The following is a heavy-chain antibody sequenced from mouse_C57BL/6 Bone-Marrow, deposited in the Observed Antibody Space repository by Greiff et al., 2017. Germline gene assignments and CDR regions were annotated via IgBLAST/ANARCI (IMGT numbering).Heavy chain of an antibody. Sequence: EVQLKESGGGLVQPKGSLKLSCAASGFSFNTYAMNWVRQAPGKGLEWVARIRSKSNNYATDYADSVKDRFTISRDDSESMLYLQMNHWKLEDTAMYYCVRASYYSNYPWFAYWGQGTLVTVS. CDR2: IRSKSNNYAT. D-gene: IGHD2-5*01. CDR1: GFSFNTYA. CDR3: VRASYYSNYPWFAY. V-gene: IGHV10-1*01. J-gene: IGHJ3*01.